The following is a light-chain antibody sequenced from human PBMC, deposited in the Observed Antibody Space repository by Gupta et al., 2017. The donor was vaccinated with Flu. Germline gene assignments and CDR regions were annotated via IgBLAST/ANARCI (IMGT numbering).Light chain of an antibody. V-gene: IGLV3-1*01. J-gene: IGLJ1*01. CDR2: HDV. CDR1: KLGDKY. Sequence: SSELTQPPSVSVSPGRTATITCSGDKLGDKYVSWYQQKPGQSPVLVIYHDVKRPSGIPERFSGSNSVNTATLTITGTQSMDEAVYYCQVWDRTTYVFGTGTRVTVL. CDR3: QVWDRTTYV.